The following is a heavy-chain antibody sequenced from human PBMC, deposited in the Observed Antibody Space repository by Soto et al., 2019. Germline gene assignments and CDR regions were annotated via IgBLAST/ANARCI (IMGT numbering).Heavy chain of an antibody. V-gene: IGHV4-39*01. CDR3: ARPIFPPSNWFDP. J-gene: IGHJ5*02. CDR2: MFHSGST. CDR1: GGSLSSSDYN. D-gene: IGHD3-9*01. Sequence: QLQLQESGPGLMKPSETLSLTCTVSGGSLSSSDYNWGWIRQPPGKGLEWIASMFHSGSTYYNPYLKSRGTISINTSKTQFPLKQNSVTAADPAVYSCARPIFPPSNWFDPWGQGTLVTVSS.